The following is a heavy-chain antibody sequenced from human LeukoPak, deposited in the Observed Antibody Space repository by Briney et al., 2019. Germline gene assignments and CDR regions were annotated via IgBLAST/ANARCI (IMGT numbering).Heavy chain of an antibody. J-gene: IGHJ4*02. V-gene: IGHV4-39*01. Sequence: SETLSLTCTVSGGSISSSSYYWGWIRQPPGRGLEWIGSIYYSGSTYYNPSLKSRVTISVDTSKNQFSLKLSSVTAADTAVYYCARSIAAHPFDYWGQGTLVTVSS. CDR2: IYYSGST. D-gene: IGHD6-6*01. CDR3: ARSIAAHPFDY. CDR1: GGSISSSSYY.